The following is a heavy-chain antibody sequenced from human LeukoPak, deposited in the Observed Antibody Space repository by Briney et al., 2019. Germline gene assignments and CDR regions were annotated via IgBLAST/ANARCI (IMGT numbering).Heavy chain of an antibody. J-gene: IGHJ4*02. CDR2: ISYNETNK. CDR1: GFIFNNYA. CDR3: ARVGGSGWYGYTDY. Sequence: GRSLRLSCTASGFIFNNYAMHWVRRAPGKGLEWVALISYNETNKYYPDSVKGRFTISRDSSKNTVYLQMGSLRADDTAVYYCARVGGSGWYGYTDYWGQGTLVRVSS. V-gene: IGHV3-30*04. D-gene: IGHD6-19*01.